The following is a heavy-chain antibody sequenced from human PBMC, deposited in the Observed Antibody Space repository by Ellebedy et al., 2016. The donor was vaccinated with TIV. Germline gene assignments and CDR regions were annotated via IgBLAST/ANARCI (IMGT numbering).Heavy chain of an antibody. CDR3: ATADKYYDSGGHKI. Sequence: AASVKVSCKASGHTFTDFYIHWVRQAPGQGLEWVGIINPLGGDTSYARKFQGRVTMTSDASTSTIYIDLNSLRSEDTAIYYCATADKYYDSGGHKIWGQGTLVTVSS. D-gene: IGHD3-22*01. V-gene: IGHV1-46*01. J-gene: IGHJ4*02. CDR1: GHTFTDFY. CDR2: INPLGGDT.